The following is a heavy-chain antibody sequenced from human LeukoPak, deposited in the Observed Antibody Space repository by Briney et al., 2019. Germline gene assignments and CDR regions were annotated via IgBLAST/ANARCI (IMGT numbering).Heavy chain of an antibody. CDR2: ITSRSSSI. Sequence: GGSLRLSCAASGFTFSNYNMNWVRQAPGKGLEWVSYITSRSSSIYYADSVKGRFTISRDNTKNSLYLQMNSLRAEDTAVYYCARSWSFYYYDSSGYYFDYWGQGTLVTVSS. J-gene: IGHJ4*02. CDR3: ARSWSFYYYDSSGYYFDY. CDR1: GFTFSNYN. D-gene: IGHD3-22*01. V-gene: IGHV3-48*04.